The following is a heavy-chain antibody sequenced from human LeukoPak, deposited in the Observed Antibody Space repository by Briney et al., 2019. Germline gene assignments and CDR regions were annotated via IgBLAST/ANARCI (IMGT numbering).Heavy chain of an antibody. J-gene: IGHJ4*02. D-gene: IGHD4-17*01. V-gene: IGHV3-23*01. CDR2: ISGSGGST. CDR3: AKSPSGDRYYFDY. Sequence: GGSLRFSCAASGFTFSSYAMSWVRQAPGKGLEWVSAISGSGGSTYYADSVKGRFTISRDNSKNTLYLQMNSLRAEDTAVYYCAKSPSGDRYYFDYWGQGTLVTVSS. CDR1: GFTFSSYA.